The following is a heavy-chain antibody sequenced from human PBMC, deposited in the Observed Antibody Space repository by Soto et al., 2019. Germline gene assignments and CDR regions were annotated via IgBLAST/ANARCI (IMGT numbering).Heavy chain of an antibody. CDR3: AKESRRYCSSTSCYIFDY. D-gene: IGHD2-2*01. V-gene: IGHV3-7*05. J-gene: IGHJ4*02. Sequence: GGSLRLSCAASGFTFSSYWMSLVRQAPGKGLEWVSNIKQNGGEICYVDSVKGRFTISRDNAKNSLYLQMNSLRAEDTALYYCAKESRRYCSSTSCYIFDYWGQGTLVTVSS. CDR1: GFTFSSYW. CDR2: IKQNGGEI.